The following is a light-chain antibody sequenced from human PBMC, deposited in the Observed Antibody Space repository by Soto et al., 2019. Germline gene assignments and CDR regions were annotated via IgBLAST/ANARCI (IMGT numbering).Light chain of an antibody. CDR3: SSYRDTHPLV. V-gene: IGLV2-14*01. J-gene: IGLJ1*01. CDR1: SSDVGGYNY. CDR2: EVS. Sequence: QSVLTQPASVSGSPGQSITISCTGTSSDVGGYNYVSWYQHHPGKAPKLMIYEVSNRPSGVSNRFSGSKSGNTASLTISGLQAEDEADYYCSSYRDTHPLVFGIGPKFTVL.